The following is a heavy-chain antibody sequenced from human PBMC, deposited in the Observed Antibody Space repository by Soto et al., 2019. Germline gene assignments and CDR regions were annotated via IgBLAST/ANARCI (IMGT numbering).Heavy chain of an antibody. D-gene: IGHD3-22*01. Sequence: QVQLVESGGGVVQPGRSLRLSCAASGFTFSSYGIHWVRQAPGKGLEWVAVIWYDGSNKDYADSVKGRFTISRDNSKNKLYLQMNSLRAEDKAVYYCARVGAYYDSSGYLDSWGQGTLVPVSS. CDR3: ARVGAYYDSSGYLDS. CDR1: GFTFSSYG. V-gene: IGHV3-33*01. J-gene: IGHJ4*02. CDR2: IWYDGSNK.